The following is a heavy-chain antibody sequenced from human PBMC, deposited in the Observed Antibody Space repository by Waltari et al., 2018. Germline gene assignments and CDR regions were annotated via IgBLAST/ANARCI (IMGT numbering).Heavy chain of an antibody. Sequence: EVQLVQSGAEVKKPGESLKISCKGSGYSFTSYWLGWVRQIAGKGLEWMGIIYPGDSDTRYSPSFQGQVTISADKSISTAYLQWSSLKASDTAMYYCASYPIAVAGRGSRAHWGQGTLVTVSS. V-gene: IGHV5-51*03. CDR2: IYPGDSDT. CDR3: ASYPIAVAGRGSRAH. J-gene: IGHJ1*01. CDR1: GYSFTSYW. D-gene: IGHD6-19*01.